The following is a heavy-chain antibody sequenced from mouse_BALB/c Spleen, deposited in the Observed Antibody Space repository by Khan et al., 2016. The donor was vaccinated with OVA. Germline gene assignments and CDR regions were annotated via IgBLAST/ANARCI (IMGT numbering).Heavy chain of an antibody. CDR2: ISTGGHYT. J-gene: IGHJ4*01. Sequence: EVELVESGGGLVKPGGSLKLSCSASGFTFSNYAMSWVRQTPEKRLECVATISTGGHYTFYPDSVKGRFTISRDNAKNTLYLQMSSLRSEDTAMYYCARSLVDYHAMDYWGQGTSVTGSS. CDR1: GFTFSNYA. V-gene: IGHV5-9-3*01. CDR3: ARSLVDYHAMDY. D-gene: IGHD2-2*01.